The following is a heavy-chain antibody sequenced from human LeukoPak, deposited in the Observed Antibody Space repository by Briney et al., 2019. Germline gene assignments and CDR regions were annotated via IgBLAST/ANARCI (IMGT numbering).Heavy chain of an antibody. Sequence: PSETLSLTCAVYGGSFSGYYWSWIRQPPGKGLEWIGEINHSGSTNYNPSLKSRVTISVDTSKNQFSLKLSSVTAAETAVYYCARGEWLGNWGQGTLVTVSS. D-gene: IGHD3-3*01. J-gene: IGHJ4*02. CDR1: GGSFSGYY. CDR2: INHSGST. V-gene: IGHV4-34*01. CDR3: ARGEWLGN.